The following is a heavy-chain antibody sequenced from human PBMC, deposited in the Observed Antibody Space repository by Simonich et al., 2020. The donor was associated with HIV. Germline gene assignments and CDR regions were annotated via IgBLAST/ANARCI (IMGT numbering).Heavy chain of an antibody. CDR2: INPNSGGT. D-gene: IGHD6-6*01. V-gene: IGHV1-2*06. CDR1: GYTFTDWN. J-gene: IGHJ3*02. Sequence: QVQLVQSGAEVKKPGASVKVSCKASGYTFTDWNIHGVRQAPGQGLEWMGRINPNSGGTDYPQKFRGRVTMTRDTSISTAYMELSRLRSDDTAVYYCATHGPGSFSSALDIWGQGTRVTVSS. CDR3: ATHGPGSFSSALDI.